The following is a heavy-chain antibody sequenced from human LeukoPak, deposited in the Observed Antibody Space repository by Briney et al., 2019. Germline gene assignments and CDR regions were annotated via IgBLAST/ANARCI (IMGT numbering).Heavy chain of an antibody. D-gene: IGHD3-10*01. CDR3: ARAFEGTMVRGVPTNYYYYMDV. J-gene: IGHJ6*03. CDR2: ISYDGSNK. Sequence: GGSLRLSCAASGFTFSSYAMHWVRQAPGKGLEWVAVISYDGSNKYYADSVKGRFTISRDNSKNTLYLQMNSLRAEDTAVYYCARAFEGTMVRGVPTNYYYYMDVWGKGTTVTVSS. V-gene: IGHV3-30*04. CDR1: GFTFSSYA.